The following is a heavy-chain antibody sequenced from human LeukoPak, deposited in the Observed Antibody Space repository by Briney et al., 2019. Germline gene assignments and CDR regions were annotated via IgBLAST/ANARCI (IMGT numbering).Heavy chain of an antibody. CDR1: GYTFTVYY. CDR2: INPNSGGT. CDR3: ARDRDFWSGTSPFHV. J-gene: IGHJ3*01. V-gene: IGHV1-2*02. Sequence: APVKVSCKASGYTFTVYYIHWVRQASGQGLEWVGWINPNSGGTNYAQKFQGRVTMTSDASISTAYMELSRLRSDDTAVYYCARDRDFWSGTSPFHVWGQGTMVAVSS. D-gene: IGHD3-3*01.